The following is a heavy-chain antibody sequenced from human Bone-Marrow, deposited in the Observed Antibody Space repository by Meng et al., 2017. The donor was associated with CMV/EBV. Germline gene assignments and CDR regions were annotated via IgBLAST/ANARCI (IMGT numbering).Heavy chain of an antibody. CDR2: IYHSGST. Sequence: GSLRLSCTVSGYSISSGYYWGWIRQPPGKGLEWIGSIYHSGSTYYNPSLKSRVTISVDTSKNQFSLKLSSVTAADTAVYYCARGLGVGYSSSWPYYYYGMDVWGQGTTVTVSS. CDR1: GYSISSGYY. V-gene: IGHV4-38-2*02. D-gene: IGHD6-13*01. CDR3: ARGLGVGYSSSWPYYYYGMDV. J-gene: IGHJ6*02.